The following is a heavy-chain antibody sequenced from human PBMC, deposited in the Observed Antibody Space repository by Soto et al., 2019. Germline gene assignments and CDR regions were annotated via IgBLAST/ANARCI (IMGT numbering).Heavy chain of an antibody. CDR1: GFTFSSYA. V-gene: IGHV3-30-3*01. J-gene: IGHJ4*02. CDR3: ARTLPYYDFWSGYSPYDY. Sequence: QVQLVESGGGVVQPGRSLRLSCAASGFTFSSYAMHWVRQAPGKGLEWVAVISYDGSNKYYADSVKGRFTISRDNSKNPLYLQMNSLRAEDTAVYYCARTLPYYDFWSGYSPYDYWGQGTLVTVSS. CDR2: ISYDGSNK. D-gene: IGHD3-3*01.